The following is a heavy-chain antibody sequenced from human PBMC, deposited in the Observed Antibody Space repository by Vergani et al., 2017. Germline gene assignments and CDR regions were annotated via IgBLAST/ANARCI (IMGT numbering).Heavy chain of an antibody. CDR1: GFTFNQYS. V-gene: IGHV3-33*01. D-gene: IGHD1-20*01. J-gene: IGHJ4*01. CDR2: TWYDGNNK. Sequence: QVQLVESGGGVVQPGRSLRLSCAASGFTFNQYSMHWVRQAPGKGLEWVAVTWYDGNNKQYADSVKGRFTISRDNSKSTMYLQMNSLRDEDTGVYYCARAYGRYDWFDYWGQRTLVTVSS. CDR3: ARAYGRYDWFDY.